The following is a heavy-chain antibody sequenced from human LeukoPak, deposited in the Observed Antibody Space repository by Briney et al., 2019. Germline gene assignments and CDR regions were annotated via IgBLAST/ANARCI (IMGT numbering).Heavy chain of an antibody. V-gene: IGHV3-11*01. J-gene: IGHJ3*02. CDR1: GFTFSDYY. D-gene: IGHD3-10*01. Sequence: PGGSLRLSCAASGFTFSDYYMSWIRQAPGKGLEWVSYISSSGSTIYYADSVKGRFTISRDNAKNSLYLQMNSLRAEDTAVYYCARDLRPIYGSGSYGAFDIWGQGTMVTVSS. CDR3: ARDLRPIYGSGSYGAFDI. CDR2: ISSSGSTI.